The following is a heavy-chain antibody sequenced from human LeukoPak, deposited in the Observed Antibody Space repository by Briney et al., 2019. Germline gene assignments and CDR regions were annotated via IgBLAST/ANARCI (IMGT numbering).Heavy chain of an antibody. CDR1: GGTFSSYA. CDR3: ARGQHQLLYGFYDY. J-gene: IGHJ4*02. V-gene: IGHV1-69*05. CDR2: IIPIFGTA. Sequence: SVKVSCKASGGTFSSYAISWVRQAPGQGLEWMGGIIPIFGTANYAQKFQGRVTITTDESTSTAYMELSSLRSEDTAVYYCARGQHQLLYGFYDYWGQGTLVTVSS. D-gene: IGHD2-2*02.